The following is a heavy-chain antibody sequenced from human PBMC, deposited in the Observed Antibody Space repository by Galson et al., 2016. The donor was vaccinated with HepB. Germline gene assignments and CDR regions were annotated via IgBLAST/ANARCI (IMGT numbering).Heavy chain of an antibody. CDR2: RRGSGSHT. CDR3: AKDYVGGSYLLTQFDY. J-gene: IGHJ4*02. Sequence: SLRLSCAAAGVTCSRYAMTWVRQAPGKGLEWVSGRRGSGSHTYYDDSVKGRFTIPRDNSKNTLYLQMNSLRVEDTAVYYCAKDYVGGSYLLTQFDYWGQGTLVTVSS. V-gene: IGHV3-23*01. D-gene: IGHD3-16*02. CDR1: GVTCSRYA.